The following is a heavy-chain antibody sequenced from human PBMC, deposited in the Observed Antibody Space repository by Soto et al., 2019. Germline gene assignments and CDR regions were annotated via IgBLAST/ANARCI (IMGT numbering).Heavy chain of an antibody. V-gene: IGHV1-69*01. CDR2: IIPIFGTA. CDR1: GGTFSSYA. J-gene: IGHJ6*02. CDR3: ARAVKMVYGIDF. Sequence: QVQLVKSGAEVKKPGSSVKVSCKASGGTFSSYAISWVRQAPGQGLEWMGVIIPIFGTANYAQKFQGRVSIPAYESTSTSYMELSSLRSEDTAVYYCARAVKMVYGIDFWGQGTTVTV. D-gene: IGHD2-8*01.